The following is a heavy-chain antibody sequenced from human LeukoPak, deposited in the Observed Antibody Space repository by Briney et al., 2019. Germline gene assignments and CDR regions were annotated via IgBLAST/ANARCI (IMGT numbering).Heavy chain of an antibody. CDR3: ARGRRPDY. V-gene: IGHV3-7*01. J-gene: IGHJ4*02. CDR2: IKQDGSEK. Sequence: GGSLRLSCAASGFTFSNYWMNWVRQAPGKGLEWVANIKQDGSEKQYADSVRGRFTISRDNAKNSLYLQMNSLRAEDTAVFYCARGRRPDYWGQGTLVTVSS. CDR1: GFTFSNYW.